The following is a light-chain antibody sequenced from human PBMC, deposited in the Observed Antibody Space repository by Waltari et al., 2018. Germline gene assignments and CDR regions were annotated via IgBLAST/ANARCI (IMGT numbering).Light chain of an antibody. CDR1: SSNHGNNY. V-gene: IGLV1-51*01. CDR3: ATWDNSLSAVI. CDR2: DNN. Sequence: QSVLTQPPSVSAAPGQRVTIPCSGSSSNHGNNYISCYNHLPGTAPKLLIYDNNKRPSGIPDRFSGSKSGTSATLGITGLQTGDEAEYYCATWDNSLSAVIFGGGTKLTVL. J-gene: IGLJ2*01.